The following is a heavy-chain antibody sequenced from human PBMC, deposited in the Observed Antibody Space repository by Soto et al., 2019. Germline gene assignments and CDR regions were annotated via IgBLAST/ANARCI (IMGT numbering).Heavy chain of an antibody. CDR1: GFTFSSYG. CDR3: GPASFHY. Sequence: QVQLVESGGGVVQPGRSLRLSCAASGFTFSSYGMHWVRQAPGKGLEWVAVISYDGSNKYYADSVKGRFTISRDNSKNMLYLQMNCMTTKDTASSYCGPASFHYWGQGTLVTVSS. V-gene: IGHV3-30*03. CDR2: ISYDGSNK. J-gene: IGHJ4*02.